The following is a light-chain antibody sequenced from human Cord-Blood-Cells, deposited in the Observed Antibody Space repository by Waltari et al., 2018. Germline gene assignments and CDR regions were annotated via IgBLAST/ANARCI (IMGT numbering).Light chain of an antibody. Sequence: EIVMTQSPATIPVSPGEGANLSCRASQIVSSNLAWYQQKPGQAPRLLIYGASTRATGIPARFSGSGSGTEFTLTISSLQSEDFAVYYCQQYNNWPLTFGRGTKVEIK. J-gene: IGKJ4*01. CDR2: GAS. CDR1: QIVSSN. CDR3: QQYNNWPLT. V-gene: IGKV3D-15*01.